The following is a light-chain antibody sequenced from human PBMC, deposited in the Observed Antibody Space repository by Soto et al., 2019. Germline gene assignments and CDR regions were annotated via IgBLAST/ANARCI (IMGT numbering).Light chain of an antibody. J-gene: IGKJ5*01. Sequence: EIVLTQSPGTLSLSPGERATLSCRASQSVSNNYLAWYQQRAGQAPRLLMYGASSRATDIPDRFSGSGSGTEFTLTISSLQSEDFAVYYCQQYNNWPPITFGQGTRLEIK. CDR1: QSVSNNY. CDR2: GAS. V-gene: IGKV3-20*01. CDR3: QQYNNWPPIT.